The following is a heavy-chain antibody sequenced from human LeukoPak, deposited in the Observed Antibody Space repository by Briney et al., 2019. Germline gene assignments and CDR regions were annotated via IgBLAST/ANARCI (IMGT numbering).Heavy chain of an antibody. J-gene: IGHJ4*02. CDR1: GLTFSSYS. V-gene: IGHV3-21*01. D-gene: IGHD3-22*01. CDR3: ARDQHYYDSSGYPYYFDY. CDR2: ISSSSSYI. Sequence: GGSLRLSCAASGLTFSSYSMNWVRQAPGKGLEWVSSISSSSSYIYYADSVKGRFTISRDNAKNSLYLQMNSLRAEDTAVYYCARDQHYYDSSGYPYYFDYWGQGTLVTVSS.